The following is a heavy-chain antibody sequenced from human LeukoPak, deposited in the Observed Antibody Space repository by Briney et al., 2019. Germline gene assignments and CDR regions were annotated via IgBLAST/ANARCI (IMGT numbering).Heavy chain of an antibody. V-gene: IGHV4-39*07. Sequence: SETLSLACTVSGGSISSSTYYWNWIRQAPGKGLEWIGGLYFSESTYYNPSLQSRVTISVDTSKNQFSLMLSSVTAADTAVYYCARATRAARHFDYWGQGTLVTVSS. CDR3: ARATRAARHFDY. CDR2: LYFSEST. CDR1: GGSISSSTYY. D-gene: IGHD6-6*01. J-gene: IGHJ4*02.